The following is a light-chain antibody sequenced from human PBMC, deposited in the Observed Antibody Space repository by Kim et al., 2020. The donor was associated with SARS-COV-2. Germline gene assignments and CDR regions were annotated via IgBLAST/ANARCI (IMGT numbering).Light chain of an antibody. CDR2: SND. Sequence: GQTVTISCPGSRSNIGSNVVNWYQQLPGTAPKLLIYSNDYRPSGVPARFSGSKSGTSASLAISGLQSEDEADYYCVAWDDSLNGSVFGGGTKVTVL. CDR1: RSNIGSNV. V-gene: IGLV1-44*01. CDR3: VAWDDSLNGSV. J-gene: IGLJ3*02.